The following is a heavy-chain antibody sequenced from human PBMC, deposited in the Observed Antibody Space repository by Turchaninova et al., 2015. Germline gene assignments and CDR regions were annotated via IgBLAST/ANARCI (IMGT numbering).Heavy chain of an antibody. CDR3: ARGDDYGVN. CDR2: VKTDGSYT. D-gene: IGHD4-17*01. CDR1: GFTFTTYW. Sequence: EVQLVESGGGLVQPGGSLRLSCAASGFTFTTYWMHWVCQAPGEGLGWVSRVKTDGSYTSYPDSVEGRFTISRDNAKNTLELQMNSLRGEDTAVYYCARGDDYGVNWGQGTLVTVSS. J-gene: IGHJ4*02. V-gene: IGHV3-74*01.